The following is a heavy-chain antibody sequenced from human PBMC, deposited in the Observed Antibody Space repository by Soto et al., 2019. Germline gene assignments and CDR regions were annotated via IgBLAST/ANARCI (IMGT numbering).Heavy chain of an antibody. CDR3: ARDRYSGYDRTPFAY. Sequence: SVKVSCKASGGTFSSYAISWVRQAPGQGLEWMGGIIPIFGTANYAQKFQGRVTITADESTSTAYLELSSMRSEDTAVYYCARDRYSGYDRTPFAYWGQGPMVTVSS. D-gene: IGHD5-12*01. CDR2: IIPIFGTA. CDR1: GGTFSSYA. J-gene: IGHJ4*02. V-gene: IGHV1-69*13.